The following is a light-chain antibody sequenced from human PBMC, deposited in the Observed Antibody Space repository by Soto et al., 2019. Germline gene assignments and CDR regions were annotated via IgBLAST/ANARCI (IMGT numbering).Light chain of an antibody. CDR2: DVN. CDR3: SSYTTSSTRV. Sequence: QSVLTQPASVSGSPGQSITISCTGTGNDVGAYNYVSWYQQHPGKAPQLMIYDVNNRPSGISNRFSGSKSGNTASLTISGLQAEDEADYYCSSYTTSSTRVFGTGTKLTVL. CDR1: GNDVGAYNY. V-gene: IGLV2-14*03. J-gene: IGLJ1*01.